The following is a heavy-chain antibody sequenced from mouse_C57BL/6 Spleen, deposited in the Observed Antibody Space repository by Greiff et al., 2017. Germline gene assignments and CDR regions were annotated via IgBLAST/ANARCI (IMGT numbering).Heavy chain of an antibody. D-gene: IGHD1-1*01. CDR2: ISSGSSTI. CDR1: GFTFSDYG. CDR3: ARNYGSGDAMDY. Sequence: EVKLMESGGGLVKPGGSLKLPCAASGFTFSDYGMHWVRQAPEKGLEWVAYISSGSSTIYYADTLKGRFTISRDNAKNTLFLQMTSLRSEDTAMYYCARNYGSGDAMDYWGQGTSVTVSS. J-gene: IGHJ4*01. V-gene: IGHV5-17*01.